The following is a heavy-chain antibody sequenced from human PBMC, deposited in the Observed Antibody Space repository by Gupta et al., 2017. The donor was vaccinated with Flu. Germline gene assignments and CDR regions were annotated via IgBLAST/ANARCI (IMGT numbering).Heavy chain of an antibody. D-gene: IGHD5-18*01. CDR1: GYSFTPYW. Sequence: EVQLVQTGAEVKKPGESLKISCKGSGYSFTPYWIGWVRQLPGKGLAYMGVVYPGDSNTKYSPSFEGQVTISADKSIATAYLQWRSLKASDTAIYYCARVEGYSYGPRYGMDVWGQGTTVTVSS. CDR2: VYPGDSNT. CDR3: ARVEGYSYGPRYGMDV. J-gene: IGHJ6*02. V-gene: IGHV5-51*03.